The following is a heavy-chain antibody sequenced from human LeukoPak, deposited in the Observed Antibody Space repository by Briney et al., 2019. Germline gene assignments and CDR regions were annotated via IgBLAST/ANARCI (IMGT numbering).Heavy chain of an antibody. D-gene: IGHD5-18*01. V-gene: IGHV3-74*01. CDR2: INSDGSST. Sequence: GGSLRLSCAASGFTFSSYWVHWVRQAPGKGLVWVSRINSDGSSTSYADSVKGRFTISRDNAKNTLYLQMNSLRAEDTAVYYCARAPYTAMVLDAFDIWGQGTMVTVSS. CDR3: ARAPYTAMVLDAFDI. J-gene: IGHJ3*02. CDR1: GFTFSSYW.